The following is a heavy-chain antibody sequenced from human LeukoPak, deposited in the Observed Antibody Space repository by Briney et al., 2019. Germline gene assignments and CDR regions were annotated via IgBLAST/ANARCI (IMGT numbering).Heavy chain of an antibody. Sequence: GRSLRLSCAASGFTLSSYGMHWVRQAPGKGLEWVAVIWYDGSNKYYADSVKGRFTTSRDNSKNTLYLQMNSLRAEDTAVYYCARGPYYDSSGYSYFDYWGQGTLVTVSS. V-gene: IGHV3-33*01. CDR3: ARGPYYDSSGYSYFDY. D-gene: IGHD3-22*01. CDR1: GFTLSSYG. CDR2: IWYDGSNK. J-gene: IGHJ4*02.